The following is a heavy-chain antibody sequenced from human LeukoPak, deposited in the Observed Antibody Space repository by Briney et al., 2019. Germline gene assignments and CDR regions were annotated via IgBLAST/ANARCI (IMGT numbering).Heavy chain of an antibody. Sequence: SETLSLTCAVYGGSFSGYYWSWIRQPPGKGLEWIGEINHSGSTNYNPSLKSRVTISVDTSKNQFSLKLSSVTAADTAVYYCARFPRWFGESIDAFDIWGQGTMVTVSS. J-gene: IGHJ3*02. CDR1: GGSFSGYY. V-gene: IGHV4-34*01. CDR2: INHSGST. CDR3: ARFPRWFGESIDAFDI. D-gene: IGHD3-10*01.